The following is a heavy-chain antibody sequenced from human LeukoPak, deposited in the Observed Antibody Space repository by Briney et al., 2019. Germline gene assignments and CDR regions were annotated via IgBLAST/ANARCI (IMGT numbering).Heavy chain of an antibody. J-gene: IGHJ5*02. Sequence: EASVKVSCKASGGTFSSYATSWVRQAPGQGLEWMGGIIPIFGTANYAQKFQGRVTITTDESTSTAYMELSSLRSEDTAVYYCARISTRIGPNWFDPWGQGTLVTVSS. CDR1: GGTFSSYA. V-gene: IGHV1-69*05. CDR3: ARISTRIGPNWFDP. CDR2: IIPIFGTA. D-gene: IGHD2-2*01.